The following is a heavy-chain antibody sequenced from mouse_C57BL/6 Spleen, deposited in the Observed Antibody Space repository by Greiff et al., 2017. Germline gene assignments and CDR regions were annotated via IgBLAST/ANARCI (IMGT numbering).Heavy chain of an antibody. D-gene: IGHD3-1*01. CDR1: GYTFTDYY. V-gene: IGHV1-26*01. Sequence: EVQLQQSGPELVKPGASVKISCKASGYTFTDYYMNWVKQSHGKSLEWIGDINPNNGGTSYNQKFKGKATLTVDKSSSTAYMELRSLTSEDSAVYYCARRAPEAMDYWGQGTSVTVSS. CDR3: ARRAPEAMDY. J-gene: IGHJ4*01. CDR2: INPNNGGT.